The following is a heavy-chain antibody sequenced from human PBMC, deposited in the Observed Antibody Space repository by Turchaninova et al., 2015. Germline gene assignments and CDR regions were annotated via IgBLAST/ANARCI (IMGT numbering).Heavy chain of an antibody. CDR1: GDRLLRNSAA. V-gene: IGHV6-1*01. J-gene: IGHJ5*02. CDR2: TYYRSKWYY. D-gene: IGHD5-12*01. CDR3: ARGRGGYSGYDFHWFDP. Sequence: QVQLQHSGPGLVQPPQPPPPPCPPSGDRLLRNSAACNWIRVSPSRGLEWLGRTYYRSKWYYDYVVSVKSRMIINPDTSKNQFSLQLNSVTPEDTAVYYCARGRGGYSGYDFHWFDPWGQGTLVTVSS.